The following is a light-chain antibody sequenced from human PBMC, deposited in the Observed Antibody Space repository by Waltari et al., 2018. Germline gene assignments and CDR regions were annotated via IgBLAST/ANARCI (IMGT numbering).Light chain of an antibody. V-gene: IGLV2-23*02. CDR3: CSYAGGSAFV. CDR1: SSDVGRYNL. CDR2: GLG. Sequence: QSALTQPASVSGSPGQSITISCTGTSSDVGRYNLSSWYQHRPAKAPNLIIYGLGKRPSGVSNRFSGSKSGNTASLTISGLRTEDEADYYCCSYAGGSAFVFGTGTKITVL. J-gene: IGLJ1*01.